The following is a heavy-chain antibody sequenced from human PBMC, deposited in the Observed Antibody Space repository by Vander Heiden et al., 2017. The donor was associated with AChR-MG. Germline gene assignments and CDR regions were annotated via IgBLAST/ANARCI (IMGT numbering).Heavy chain of an antibody. CDR2: IIPIFGTA. CDR1: GCTFSSYA. Sequence: QVQLVQSGAEVTKPGSSVQVSCKASGCTFSSYANSWGQQAPGQGLEWMGGIIPIFGTANYAQKFQGRVTITADKSTSTAYMELSSLRSEDTAVYYWARGQRYQPLGWYFDLWGRGTLVTVSS. CDR3: ARGQRYQPLGWYFDL. V-gene: IGHV1-69*06. J-gene: IGHJ2*01. D-gene: IGHD2-2*01.